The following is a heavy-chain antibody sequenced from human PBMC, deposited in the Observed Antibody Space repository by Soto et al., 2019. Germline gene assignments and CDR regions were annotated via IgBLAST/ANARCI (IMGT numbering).Heavy chain of an antibody. CDR2: ISYDGSNK. D-gene: IGHD2-21*02. CDR1: GFTFSSYA. J-gene: IGHJ4*02. Sequence: GGSLRLSCAASGFTFSSYAMHWVRQAPGKGLEWVAVISYDGSNKYYADSVKGRFTISRDNSKNTLYLQMNSLRAEDTAVYYCARTFCGGDCYSADYWGQGTLVTVSS. CDR3: ARTFCGGDCYSADY. V-gene: IGHV3-30-3*01.